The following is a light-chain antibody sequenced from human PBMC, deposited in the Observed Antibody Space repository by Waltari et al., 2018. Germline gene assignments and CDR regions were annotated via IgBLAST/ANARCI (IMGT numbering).Light chain of an antibody. CDR3: SSYTTGTTL. V-gene: IGLV2-14*01. Sequence: QSALTQPASVSGCPGQSITISCTRTDNDVGGQNYVAWYQQYPGKAPKLWIYDVTRRPSGVSDRFSGSKSGDTASLTISGLQAEDEADYYCSSYTTGTTLFGGGTKLTVL. CDR1: DNDVGGQNY. J-gene: IGLJ2*01. CDR2: DVT.